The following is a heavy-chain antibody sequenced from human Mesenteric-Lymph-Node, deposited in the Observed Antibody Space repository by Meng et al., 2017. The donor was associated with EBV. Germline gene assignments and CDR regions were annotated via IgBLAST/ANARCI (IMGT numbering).Heavy chain of an antibody. CDR1: GYTFTGQY. CDR2: INPDTGGI. V-gene: IGHV1-2*06. Sequence: AQRVQPGAEVKKPGASVRVSCKTSGYTFTGQYIHWVRQAPGQGLEWMARINPDTGGIKYAQKFQARVTLTRDTSITTAYMELNGLRSDDTAVYYCARGSGVRRIAAAGDYWGQGTLVTVSS. J-gene: IGHJ4*02. CDR3: ARGSGVRRIAAAGDY. D-gene: IGHD6-13*01.